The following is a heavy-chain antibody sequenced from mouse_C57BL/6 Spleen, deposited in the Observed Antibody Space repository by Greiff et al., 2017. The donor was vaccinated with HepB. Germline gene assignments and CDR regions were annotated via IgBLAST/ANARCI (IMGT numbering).Heavy chain of an antibody. CDR1: GYAFSSSW. D-gene: IGHD1-1*01. CDR2: IYPGDGDT. V-gene: IGHV1-82*01. Sequence: QVQLQQSGPELVKPGASVKISCKASGYAFSSSWMNWVKQRPGKGLEWIGRIYPGDGDTNYNGKFKGKATLTADKSSSTAYMQLSSLTSDDSAVYFCARDWDYYGSSYFGYWGQGTTLTVAS. J-gene: IGHJ2*01. CDR3: ARDWDYYGSSYFGY.